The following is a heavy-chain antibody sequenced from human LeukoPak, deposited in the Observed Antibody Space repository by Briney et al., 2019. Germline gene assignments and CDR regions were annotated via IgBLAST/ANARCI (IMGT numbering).Heavy chain of an antibody. CDR3: ARELEIAVAGTLGY. V-gene: IGHV3-33*08. CDR2: IWYDGSNK. J-gene: IGHJ4*02. D-gene: IGHD6-19*01. Sequence: PGGSLRLSCVASGFTFITYTMNWVRQAPGKGLEWVAVIWYDGSNKYYADSVKGRFTISRDHSKNTLYLQMKSLRAEDTAVYYCARELEIAVAGTLGYWGQGTLVTVSS. CDR1: GFTFITYT.